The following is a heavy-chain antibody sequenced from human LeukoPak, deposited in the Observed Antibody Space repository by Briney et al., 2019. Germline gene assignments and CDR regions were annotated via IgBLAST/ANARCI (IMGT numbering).Heavy chain of an antibody. J-gene: IGHJ4*02. Sequence: GESLKISCNGSGYNFATYWIGWVRQMPGKGLEWMGGIYPQDSDTKYIPSFQGQVTISADMSLNPAYLHWSRLQASDTAIYSCARRHSYCTSSSCYLYFDTWGQGALVTVSS. CDR2: IYPQDSDT. CDR3: ARRHSYCTSSSCYLYFDT. V-gene: IGHV5-51*01. CDR1: GYNFATYW. D-gene: IGHD2-2*01.